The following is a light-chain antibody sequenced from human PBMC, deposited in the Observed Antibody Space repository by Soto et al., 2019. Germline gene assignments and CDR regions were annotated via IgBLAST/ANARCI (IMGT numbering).Light chain of an antibody. J-gene: IGLJ2*01. Sequence: QSVLTQPASVSGSPGQSITISCTGSSSDVGGYNYVSWYQQHPGKAPKLIIYEVSNRPSGVSNRFSGSKSGNTASLTISGLQAEDEVDYYCSSYTSSNTVIFGGGTKLTVL. CDR3: SSYTSSNTVI. V-gene: IGLV2-14*01. CDR2: EVS. CDR1: SSDVGGYNY.